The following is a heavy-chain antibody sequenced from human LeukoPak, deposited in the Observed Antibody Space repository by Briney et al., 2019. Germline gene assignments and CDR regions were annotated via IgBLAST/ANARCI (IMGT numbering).Heavy chain of an antibody. V-gene: IGHV3-74*01. CDR2: MNSDGTSI. D-gene: IGHD2-15*01. CDR3: ARSQSGVFDV. CDR1: GFTFTNYW. Sequence: GGSLRLSCVVSGFTFTNYWMQWVRQVPGKGLVWVARMNSDGTSIIHADSVKGRFTISRDNAENTLYLQMNSLRPEDTALYYCARSQSGVFDVWGQGTMVIVSS. J-gene: IGHJ3*01.